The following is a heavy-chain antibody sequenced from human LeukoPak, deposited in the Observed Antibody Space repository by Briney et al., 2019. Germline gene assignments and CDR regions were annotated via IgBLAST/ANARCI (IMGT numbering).Heavy chain of an antibody. CDR1: GGSISSYY. D-gene: IGHD5-24*01. CDR3: ARRHPTTGGRCLQLNEWYFDY. CDR2: IYYSGST. Sequence: SETLSLTCTVSGGSISSYYWSWIRQPPGKGLEWIWYIYYSGSTNYNPSLKSRVTISVDTSKNQFSLKLSSVTAADTAVYYCARRHPTTGGRCLQLNEWYFDYWGQGTLVTVSS. V-gene: IGHV4-59*08. J-gene: IGHJ4*02.